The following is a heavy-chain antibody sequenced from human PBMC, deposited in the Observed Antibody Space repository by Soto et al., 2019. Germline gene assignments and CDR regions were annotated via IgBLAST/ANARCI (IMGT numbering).Heavy chain of an antibody. J-gene: IGHJ4*02. D-gene: IGHD3-22*01. CDR3: AKELVYDSRGWSFDN. CDR1: GFTFSSYG. CDR2: ISDDGSNK. V-gene: IGHV3-30*18. Sequence: GGSLRLSCAASGFTFSSYGMHWVRQAPGKGLEWVAVISDDGSNKYYADSVKGRFTISRDNSKNTLYLQMNSLRAEDTAVYYCAKELVYDSRGWSFDNWGKGTLVTVS.